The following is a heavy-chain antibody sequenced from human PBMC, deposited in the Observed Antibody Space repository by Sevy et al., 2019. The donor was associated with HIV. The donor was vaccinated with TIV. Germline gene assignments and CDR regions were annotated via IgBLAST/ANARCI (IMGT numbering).Heavy chain of an antibody. CDR1: GFRFSTHA. V-gene: IGHV3-30-3*01. CDR3: ALERLSSAVAEYFHN. Sequence: GGSLRLSCAASGFRFSTHAMHWVRQAPGKGLEWVATISFDGSNEHYTDSVKGRFTISRDNSKNSLFLQMNSLRADDSAVYYCALERLSSAVAEYFHNWGQGTLVTVSS. D-gene: IGHD1-1*01. CDR2: ISFDGSNE. J-gene: IGHJ1*01.